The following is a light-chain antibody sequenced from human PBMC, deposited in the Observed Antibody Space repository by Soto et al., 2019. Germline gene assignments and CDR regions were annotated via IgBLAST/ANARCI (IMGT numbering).Light chain of an antibody. CDR2: DAS. V-gene: IGKV3-20*01. CDR3: QQYGSSPRT. Sequence: EIVLTHSPATLSLSPGERATLSCMASQSVSSYLAWYQQKPGQAPRLLIYDASSRATGIPDRFSGSGSGTDFTLTISRLEPEDFAVYYCQQYGSSPRTFGQGTKVDIK. CDR1: QSVSSY. J-gene: IGKJ1*01.